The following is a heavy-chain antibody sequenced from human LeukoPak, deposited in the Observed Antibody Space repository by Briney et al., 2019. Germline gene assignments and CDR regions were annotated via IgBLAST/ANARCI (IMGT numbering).Heavy chain of an antibody. J-gene: IGHJ4*02. CDR1: GGSISSYY. D-gene: IGHD3-16*01. CDR2: IYYSGST. V-gene: IGHV4-59*01. CDR3: ARGYVGSFDY. Sequence: SETLSLTCTVSGGSISSYYWSWIRQPPGRGLEWIGYIYYSGSTNYNPSLTSLVTISVDTAKNQCSLKLSSVTAADTAVYYCARGYVGSFDYWGQGTLVTVSS.